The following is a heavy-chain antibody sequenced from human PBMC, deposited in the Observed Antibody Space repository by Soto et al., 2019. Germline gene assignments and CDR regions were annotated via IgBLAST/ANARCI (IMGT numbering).Heavy chain of an antibody. Sequence: GTSVKVSWKASGYTFTSYGISWVRQAHGQGLEWMGWISAYNGNTNYAQKLQGRVTMTTDTSTSTAYMELRSLRSDDTAVYYCARDAVEYCTNGVCYTRVNWFDPWGQGTLVTVSS. J-gene: IGHJ5*02. V-gene: IGHV1-18*01. CDR1: GYTFTSYG. D-gene: IGHD2-8*01. CDR2: ISAYNGNT. CDR3: ARDAVEYCTNGVCYTRVNWFDP.